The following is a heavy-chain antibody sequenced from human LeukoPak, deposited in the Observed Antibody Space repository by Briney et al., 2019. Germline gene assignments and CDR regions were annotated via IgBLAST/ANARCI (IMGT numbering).Heavy chain of an antibody. CDR2: IKQDGSEK. J-gene: IGHJ4*02. CDR3: AREGRPYYDILTGYYNVIGGFDY. D-gene: IGHD3-9*01. Sequence: GGSLRLSCAASGFTFSSYWMSWVRQAPGKGLEWVANIKQDGSEKYYVDSVKGRFTISRDNAKNSLYLQMNSLRPEDTAVYYCAREGRPYYDILTGYYNVIGGFDYWGQGTLVTVSS. CDR1: GFTFSSYW. V-gene: IGHV3-7*01.